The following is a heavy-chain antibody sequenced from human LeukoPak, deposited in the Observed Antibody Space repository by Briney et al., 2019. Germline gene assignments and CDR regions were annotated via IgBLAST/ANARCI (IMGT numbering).Heavy chain of an antibody. CDR1: GCTFIFYS. V-gene: IGHV3-21*01. Sequence: GGSLRLSCAASGCTFIFYSINWVRQAPPKWPDWVSSISSSSSYIYYADSVKGRFTISRDNAKNSLYLQMSSLRAEDTAVYYCARYDSSGYTFDYWGQGTLVTVSS. CDR2: ISSSSSYI. CDR3: ARYDSSGYTFDY. J-gene: IGHJ4*02. D-gene: IGHD3-22*01.